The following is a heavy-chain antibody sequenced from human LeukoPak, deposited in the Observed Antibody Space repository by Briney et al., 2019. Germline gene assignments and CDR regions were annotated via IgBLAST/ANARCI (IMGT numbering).Heavy chain of an antibody. D-gene: IGHD3-16*02. CDR1: GYTFTGYY. J-gene: IGHJ3*02. CDR3: ASACYDYVWGSYRHGAFDI. Sequence: ASVKVSCKASGYTFTGYYMHWVRQAPRQRLEWIGWINPNSGGTNYAQKFQGRVTMTRDTSISTAYMELSRLRSDDTAVYYCASACYDYVWGSYRHGAFDIWGQGTMVTVSS. CDR2: INPNSGGT. V-gene: IGHV1-2*02.